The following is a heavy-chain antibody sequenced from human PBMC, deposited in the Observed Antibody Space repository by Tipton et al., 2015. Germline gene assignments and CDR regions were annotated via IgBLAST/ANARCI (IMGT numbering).Heavy chain of an antibody. CDR1: GGSLSSGSYY. CDR2: ISHSGNT. D-gene: IGHD3-9*01. V-gene: IGHV4-39*07. J-gene: IGHJ4*02. CDR3: ACQDYDILTRDYQTVDY. Sequence: TLSLTCTVSGGSLSSGSYYWSWIRQPPGKGLEWIGSISHSGNTYYNPSLKSRVTMSRDTSKNQFSLKLTSVTAADTAVYYCACQDYDILTRDYQTVDYWGQGTLVTVSS.